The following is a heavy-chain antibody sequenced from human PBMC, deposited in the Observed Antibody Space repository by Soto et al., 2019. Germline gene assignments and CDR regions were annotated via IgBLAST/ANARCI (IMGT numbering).Heavy chain of an antibody. J-gene: IGHJ4*02. D-gene: IGHD3-3*01. CDR1: GFTFSNYA. Sequence: VQLLDSGGGLVQPGGSLRLSCEASGFTFSNYAMNWVRQAPGKGLEWVAVIWYDGSNKYYGDSVKGRFSISRDNSKNTVYLQMNSLRAEDTAVYYCARDRRFLEWLDYWGQGTLVSVSS. CDR3: ARDRRFLEWLDY. V-gene: IGHV3-33*08. CDR2: IWYDGSNK.